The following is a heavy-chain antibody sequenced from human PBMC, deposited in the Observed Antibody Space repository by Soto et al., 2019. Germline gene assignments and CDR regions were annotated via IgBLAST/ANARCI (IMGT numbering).Heavy chain of an antibody. Sequence: SETLSLTCTVSGDSISSGDYYWSWIRQPPGKGLEWIGYMYYSGSTYYNPSLKSRVTISVDTSKNQFSLKLSSVTAADTAVYYCARDLSGFNWFDPWGQGTLVTVSS. CDR3: ARDLSGFNWFDP. CDR1: GDSISSGDYY. CDR2: MYYSGST. V-gene: IGHV4-30-4*01. J-gene: IGHJ5*02. D-gene: IGHD3-10*01.